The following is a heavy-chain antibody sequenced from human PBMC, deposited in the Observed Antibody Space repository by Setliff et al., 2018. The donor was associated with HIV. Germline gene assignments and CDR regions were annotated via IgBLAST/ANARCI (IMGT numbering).Heavy chain of an antibody. D-gene: IGHD3-3*02. V-gene: IGHV1-46*02. CDR3: ARNKGSGILYVSSIVSDAFDI. Sequence: ASVKVSCKASGFTFNHYDLSWVRQAPGQGLEWMGSINPGGGDRGYARKFKDRVTMTRDTSTSTVYMELRSLRSEDTAVYYCARNKGSGILYVSSIVSDAFDIWGQGTMVTVSS. J-gene: IGHJ3*02. CDR1: GFTFNHYD. CDR2: INPGGGDR.